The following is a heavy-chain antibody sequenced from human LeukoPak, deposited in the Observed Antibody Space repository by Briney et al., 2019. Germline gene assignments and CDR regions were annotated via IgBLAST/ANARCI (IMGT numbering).Heavy chain of an antibody. D-gene: IGHD4-17*01. CDR2: IRSKTDDGTT. Sequence: TGGSLRLSCAPSGFTLSNAWMSWVRQTPGKGLEWVGRIRSKTDDGTTDYAALVKGRFTISRDDSKNTLYLQMNSLKTEYTAVYYCLSVYFDYWGQGTLVTVSS. J-gene: IGHJ4*02. V-gene: IGHV3-15*01. CDR1: GFTLSNAW. CDR3: LSVYFDY.